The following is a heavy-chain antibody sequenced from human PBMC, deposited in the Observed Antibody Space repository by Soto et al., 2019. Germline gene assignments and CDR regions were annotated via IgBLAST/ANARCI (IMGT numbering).Heavy chain of an antibody. J-gene: IGHJ4*02. CDR1: GYTFTSYA. CDR2: INAGNGNT. Sequence: ASVKVSCKASGYTFTSYAMHWVRQAPGQRLEWMGWINAGNGNTKYSQKFQGRVTMTRNTSTSTAYMELSSLRSEDTAVYYCASTPGLNCTNGVCPYWGQGTLVTVSS. V-gene: IGHV1-3*01. CDR3: ASTPGLNCTNGVCPY. D-gene: IGHD2-8*01.